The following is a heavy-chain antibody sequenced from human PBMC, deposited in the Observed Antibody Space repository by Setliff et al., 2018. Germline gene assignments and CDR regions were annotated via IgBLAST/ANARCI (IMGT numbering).Heavy chain of an antibody. Sequence: ASVKVSCKASGGTFSSYGISWVRQAPGQGLEWMGGTIPIFGTTDYAQKFRGRVTIITDESTSTAFMQPSSLRSEDTAVYYCVREGVDSRSSTDYRYYMDVWGKGTTVTVSS. D-gene: IGHD3-22*01. V-gene: IGHV1-69*05. J-gene: IGHJ6*03. CDR3: VREGVDSRSSTDYRYYMDV. CDR1: GGTFSSYG. CDR2: TIPIFGTT.